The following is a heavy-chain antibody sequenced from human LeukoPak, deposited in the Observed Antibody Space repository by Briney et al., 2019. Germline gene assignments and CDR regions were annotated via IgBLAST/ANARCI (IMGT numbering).Heavy chain of an antibody. CDR3: ARAGDILLVSYFHYYGMDV. J-gene: IGHJ6*04. CDR2: ISSTSNYI. Sequence: GGSLRLSCAVSGFNFNTYSMNWVRQAPGKGPEWVSSISSTSNYIYYAESVKGRFAVSRDNAKNSLYLQMNSLRADDTAVYYCARAGDILLVSYFHYYGMDVWGKGTTVTVSS. D-gene: IGHD7-27*01. CDR1: GFNFNTYS. V-gene: IGHV3-21*01.